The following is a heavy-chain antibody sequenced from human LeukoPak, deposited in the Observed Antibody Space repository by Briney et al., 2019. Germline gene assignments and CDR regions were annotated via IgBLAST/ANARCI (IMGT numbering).Heavy chain of an antibody. J-gene: IGHJ6*03. Sequence: GGSLRLSCAASGFTFSSYGMHWVRQAPGKGLEWVAVISYDGSNKYYADSVKGRFTISRDNSKNTLYLQMNSLRAEDTAVYYCAKTGYSSGWYSLYGDYYYYYMDVWGKGTTVTVSS. V-gene: IGHV3-30*18. D-gene: IGHD6-13*01. CDR2: ISYDGSNK. CDR1: GFTFSSYG. CDR3: AKTGYSSGWYSLYGDYYYYYMDV.